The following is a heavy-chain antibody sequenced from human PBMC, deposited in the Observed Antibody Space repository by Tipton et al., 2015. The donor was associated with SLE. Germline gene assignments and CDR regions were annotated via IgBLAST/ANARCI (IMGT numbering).Heavy chain of an antibody. J-gene: IGHJ6*03. CDR1: GGSLTSTNFY. CDR3: ARGGLGVSYYYYMDV. V-gene: IGHV4-39*07. Sequence: TLSLTCTVSGGSLTSTNFYWGWIRQPPGKGLEWIGSIYYSGSTHYNPSLKSRVTISVDTSKNQFSLKLSSVTAADTAVYYCARGGLGVSYYYYMDVWGKGTTVTVS. D-gene: IGHD1-26*01. CDR2: IYYSGST.